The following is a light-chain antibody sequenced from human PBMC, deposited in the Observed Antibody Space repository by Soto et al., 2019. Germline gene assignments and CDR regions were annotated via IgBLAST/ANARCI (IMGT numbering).Light chain of an antibody. CDR1: QSISSW. Sequence: DIQMTQSPSTLSASAGYKLTITYLFSQSISSWLAWYQQKPGKAHKLLIYKAYSLKSGVLSRFSRSGSGTEFTLTIRSLQPDDFATYYCKHYNSNSPAFGHGTKVDIK. J-gene: IGKJ1*01. CDR3: KHYNSNSPA. CDR2: KAY. V-gene: IGKV1-5*03.